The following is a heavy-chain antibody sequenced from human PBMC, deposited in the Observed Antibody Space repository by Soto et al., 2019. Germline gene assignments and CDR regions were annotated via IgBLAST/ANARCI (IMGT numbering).Heavy chain of an antibody. CDR2: INGGGGST. J-gene: IGHJ4*02. Sequence: GGSLRLSCAASGFTFSSYTMSWVRQAPGKGLEWVSAINGGGGSTYYADSVKGRFTISRDSSKNTLYVQMNNLRAEDTAVYYCAKVASRGYFDYWGQGTLVTVSS. CDR1: GFTFSSYT. D-gene: IGHD2-2*01. CDR3: AKVASRGYFDY. V-gene: IGHV3-23*01.